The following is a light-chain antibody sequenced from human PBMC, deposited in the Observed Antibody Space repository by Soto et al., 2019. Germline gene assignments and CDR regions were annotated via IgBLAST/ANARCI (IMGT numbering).Light chain of an antibody. J-gene: IGLJ1*01. CDR2: DVS. CDR1: SSDVGSYDR. CDR3: SSYTSSSTSV. V-gene: IGLV2-18*02. Sequence: QSALTQPPSVSGSPGQSVAFSCTGTSSDVGSYDRVSWYQQPPGTAPKLMIYDVSNRPSGVPDRFSGSKSGNTASLTISGLQAEDEADYYCSSYTSSSTSVFGTGPKLTVL.